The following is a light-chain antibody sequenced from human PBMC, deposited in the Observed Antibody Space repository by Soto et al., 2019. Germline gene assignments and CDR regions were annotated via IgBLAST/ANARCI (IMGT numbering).Light chain of an antibody. CDR2: DVS. J-gene: IGLJ1*01. Sequence: QSALTQPASVSGPPGQSITISCTGTSSDVGGYNYVSWYQQHPGKAPKLMIYDVSNRPSGVSNRFSGSKSGNTASLTISGLQAEDEADYYCSSYTSSSTLVFGTGTQLTVL. V-gene: IGLV2-14*01. CDR3: SSYTSSSTLV. CDR1: SSDVGGYNY.